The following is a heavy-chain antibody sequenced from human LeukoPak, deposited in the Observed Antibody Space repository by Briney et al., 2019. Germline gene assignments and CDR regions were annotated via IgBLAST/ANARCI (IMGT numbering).Heavy chain of an antibody. Sequence: SETLSLTCTVSGGSISSSSYYWGWIRQPPGKGLEWIGSIYYSGSTYYNPSLKSRVTISVDTSKNQFSLKLSSVTAADTAVYYCARADEGQQLLAYYYYMDVWGKGTTVTVSS. D-gene: IGHD6-13*01. CDR3: ARADEGQQLLAYYYYMDV. CDR2: IYYSGST. J-gene: IGHJ6*03. CDR1: GGSISSSSYY. V-gene: IGHV4-39*07.